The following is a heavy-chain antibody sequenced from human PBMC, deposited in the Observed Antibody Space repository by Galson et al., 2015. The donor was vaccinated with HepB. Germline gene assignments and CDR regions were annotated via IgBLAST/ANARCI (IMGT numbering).Heavy chain of an antibody. Sequence: SVKVSCKASGYTFTGFYRNWVRQAPGQGLEWMGRINPNNGGTTYAQRFQGRVTMTMDTSISTASMELSRLKSDDTAIYYCATILRTPHWGQGTLVTVSS. CDR3: ATILRTPH. CDR1: GYTFTGFY. CDR2: INPNNGGT. J-gene: IGHJ4*02. D-gene: IGHD2-15*01. V-gene: IGHV1-2*06.